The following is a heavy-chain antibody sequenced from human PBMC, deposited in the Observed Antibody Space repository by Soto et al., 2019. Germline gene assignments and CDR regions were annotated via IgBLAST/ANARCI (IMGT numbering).Heavy chain of an antibody. D-gene: IGHD2-15*01. CDR1: GYTFTSYY. CDR2: INPSGGST. Sequence: QVQLVQSGAEVKKPGASVKVSCKASGYTFTSYYMHWVRQAPGQGLEWMGIINPSGGSTSYAQKFQGRVTMTRDTSTSTVYMERSSLRSEDTAVYYCARDLSYCSGGSCSLDYWGQGTLVTVSS. V-gene: IGHV1-46*03. J-gene: IGHJ4*02. CDR3: ARDLSYCSGGSCSLDY.